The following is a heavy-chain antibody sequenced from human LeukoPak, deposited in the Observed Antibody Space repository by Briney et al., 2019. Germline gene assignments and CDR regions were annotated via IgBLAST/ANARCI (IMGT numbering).Heavy chain of an antibody. D-gene: IGHD2-15*01. V-gene: IGHV4-34*01. J-gene: IGHJ4*02. CDR2: INYRGSS. CDR3: ARGSSFDGYCSAGACDAGYYDS. Sequence: PSETLSLTCAVYGDSFSAYFWNWIRQAPGKPLEYIGEINYRGSSHYNPSLKTRVTLSVDTSKNQFSLMLTSVTAADTALYFCARGSSFDGYCSAGACDAGYYDSWGQGTPVTVSS. CDR1: GDSFSAYF.